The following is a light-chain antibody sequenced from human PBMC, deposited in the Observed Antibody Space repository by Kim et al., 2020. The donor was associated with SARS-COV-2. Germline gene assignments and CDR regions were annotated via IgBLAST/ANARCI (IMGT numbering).Light chain of an antibody. Sequence: EIVLTQSPGTMSLSPGERATLSCRASQSVSRSYLAWYQQKPGQAPRLLIYGASSRATGIPDRFSGSGSETDFTLTISRLEPEDFVVYYCQQYGSSITFGQGTRREIK. J-gene: IGKJ5*01. CDR3: QQYGSSIT. CDR2: GAS. V-gene: IGKV3-20*01. CDR1: QSVSRSY.